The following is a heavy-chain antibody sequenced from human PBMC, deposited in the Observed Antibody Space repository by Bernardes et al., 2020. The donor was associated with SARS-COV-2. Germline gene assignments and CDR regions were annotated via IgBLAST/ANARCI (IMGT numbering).Heavy chain of an antibody. D-gene: IGHD6-19*01. CDR2: ISALNGNT. J-gene: IGHJ4*02. V-gene: IGHV1-18*04. Sequence: ASVKVSCKASGYTLTSYVINWVRQAPGQGLEWMGWISALNGNTNFAQSLKGRVTMTRDTSTSTAYMELRSLRSDDTAVYYCARDGIQWLVPDYWGQGTLVTVSS. CDR3: ARDGIQWLVPDY. CDR1: GYTLTSYV.